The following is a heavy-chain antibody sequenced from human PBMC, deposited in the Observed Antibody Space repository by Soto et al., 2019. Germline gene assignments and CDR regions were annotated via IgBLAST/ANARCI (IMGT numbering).Heavy chain of an antibody. CDR1: GYTFTNYA. D-gene: IGHD6-19*01. V-gene: IGHV1-3*01. J-gene: IGHJ6*02. CDR3: AKDQRYGSGCYFGYYNGMNV. Sequence: ASVKVSCKASGYTFTNYAMHWVRQAPGQRLEWMGWINAGNGNTKYSQKFQGRVTMTEDTSTDTAYMELSSLRTEDTAVYYCAKDQRYGSGCYFGYYNGMNVGGQGPRVTVS. CDR2: INAGNGNT.